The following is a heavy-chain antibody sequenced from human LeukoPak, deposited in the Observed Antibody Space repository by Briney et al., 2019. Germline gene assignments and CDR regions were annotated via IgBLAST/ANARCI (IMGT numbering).Heavy chain of an antibody. CDR3: ASLSEYCSSGSCYLGWFDP. CDR2: VYYAGST. V-gene: IGHV4-59*01. J-gene: IGHJ5*02. Sequence: SETLSLTCTVSGGSISSYYWSWIRQPPGKGLEWIGYVYYAGSTNYNPSLKSRVTISVDTSKNQVSLKLSSVTAADTAVYYCASLSEYCSSGSCYLGWFDPWGQGTLVTVSS. CDR1: GGSISSYY. D-gene: IGHD2-15*01.